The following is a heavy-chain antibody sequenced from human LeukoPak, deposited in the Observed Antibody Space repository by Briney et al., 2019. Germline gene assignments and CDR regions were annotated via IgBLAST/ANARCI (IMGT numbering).Heavy chain of an antibody. CDR1: GYTFTGYY. V-gene: IGHV1-2*06. J-gene: IGHJ4*02. D-gene: IGHD2-8*01. CDR2: INPNSGGT. CDR3: ARNAIPFDY. Sequence: APVKVSCKASGYTFTGYYMHWVRQAPGQGLEWMGRINPNSGGTNYAQKFRGRVTMTRDTSISTAYMELSRLRSDDTAAYYCARNAIPFDYWGQGTLVTVSS.